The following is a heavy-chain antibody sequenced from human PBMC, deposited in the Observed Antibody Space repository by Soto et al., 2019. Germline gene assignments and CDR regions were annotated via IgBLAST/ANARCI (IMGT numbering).Heavy chain of an antibody. CDR3: ARGLQARRNYGEYREYYYYYYMDI. J-gene: IGHJ6*03. V-gene: IGHV1-8*01. CDR2: MNPNSGNT. Sequence: GASVKVSCKASGYTFTSYDINWVRQATGQGLEWMGWMNPNSGNTGYAQKFQGRVTMTRNTSISTAYMELSSLRSEDTAVYYCARGLQARRNYGEYREYYYYYYMDIWGKGTTVTVSS. CDR1: GYTFTSYD. D-gene: IGHD4-17*01.